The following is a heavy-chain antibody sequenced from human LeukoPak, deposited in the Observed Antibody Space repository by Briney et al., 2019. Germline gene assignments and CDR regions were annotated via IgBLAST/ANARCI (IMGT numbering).Heavy chain of an antibody. CDR3: ARGFSMKRYDFWSGYYTGGGAYYFDY. D-gene: IGHD3-3*01. CDR1: GGSISSYY. CDR2: IYYSGSN. Sequence: PSETLSLTCTVSGGSISSYYWSWIRQPPGKGLEWIGYIYYSGSNNYNPSLKSRVTISVDTSKNQFSLKLSSVTAADTAVYYCARGFSMKRYDFWSGYYTGGGAYYFDYWGQGTLVTVSS. J-gene: IGHJ4*02. V-gene: IGHV4-59*01.